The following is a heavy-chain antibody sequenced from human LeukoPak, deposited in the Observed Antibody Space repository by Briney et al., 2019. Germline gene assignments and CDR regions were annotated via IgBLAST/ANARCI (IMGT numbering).Heavy chain of an antibody. V-gene: IGHV4-39*01. CDR3: ARQDYGGGYFDY. Sequence: PSETLSLTCTVSGGSISSSSSYWGWIRQPPGKGLEWIGSIYYSGSTYYNPSLKSRVTISVDTSKNQFSLKLSSVTAADTAVYYCARQDYGGGYFDYWGQGTLVTVSS. J-gene: IGHJ4*02. CDR1: GGSISSSSSY. CDR2: IYYSGST. D-gene: IGHD4-23*01.